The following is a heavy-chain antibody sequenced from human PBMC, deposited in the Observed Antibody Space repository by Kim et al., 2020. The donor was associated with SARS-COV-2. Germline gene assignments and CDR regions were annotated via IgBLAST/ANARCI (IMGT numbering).Heavy chain of an antibody. V-gene: IGHV3-9*01. CDR2: I. J-gene: IGHJ4*02. Sequence: IGHADYVQSRVTNSRDNAKNSLYLQMDSLRAEDKALYYCAKIAVAADGDYWGQGTLVTVSS. CDR3: AKIAVAADGDY. D-gene: IGHD6-19*01.